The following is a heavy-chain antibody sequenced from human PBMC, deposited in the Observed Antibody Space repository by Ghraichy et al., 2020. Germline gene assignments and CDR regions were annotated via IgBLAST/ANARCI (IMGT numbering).Heavy chain of an antibody. D-gene: IGHD6-19*01. CDR1: GGSFSGYY. V-gene: IGHV4-34*01. CDR2: INHSGST. CDR3: ARLLRAVAGRYYYYYYGMDV. Sequence: SETLSLTCAVYGGSFSGYYWSWIRQPPGKGLEWIGEINHSGSTNYNPSLKSRVTISVDTSKNQFSLKLSSVTAADTAVYYCARLLRAVAGRYYYYYYGMDVWGQGTTVTVSS. J-gene: IGHJ6*02.